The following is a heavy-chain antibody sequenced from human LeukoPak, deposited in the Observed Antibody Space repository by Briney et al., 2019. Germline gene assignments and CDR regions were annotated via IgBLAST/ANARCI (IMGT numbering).Heavy chain of an antibody. D-gene: IGHD2-2*01. CDR1: GFTFTSSA. Sequence: GASVKVSCKASGFTFTSSAMQWVRQARGQRLEWIGWIVVGSGNTNYAQKFQERVTITRDMSTSTAYMELSSPRSEDTAVYYCAAVVRGSNCSSTSCYVIDYGGQGTLVTVSS. CDR2: IVVGSGNT. V-gene: IGHV1-58*02. CDR3: AAVVRGSNCSSTSCYVIDY. J-gene: IGHJ4*02.